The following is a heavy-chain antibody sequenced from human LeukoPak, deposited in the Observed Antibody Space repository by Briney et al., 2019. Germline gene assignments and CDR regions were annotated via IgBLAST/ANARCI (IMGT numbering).Heavy chain of an antibody. CDR2: ISSSSSYI. CDR1: GFTFSSYS. Sequence: PGGSLRLSCAASGFTFSSYSMNWVRQAPGKGLEWVSSISSSSSYIYYADSVKGRFTISRDNAKNSLYLQMNSLKTEDTAVYYCTTSSVWLVDYWGQGTLVTVSS. J-gene: IGHJ4*02. V-gene: IGHV3-21*03. CDR3: TTSSVWLVDY. D-gene: IGHD5-18*01.